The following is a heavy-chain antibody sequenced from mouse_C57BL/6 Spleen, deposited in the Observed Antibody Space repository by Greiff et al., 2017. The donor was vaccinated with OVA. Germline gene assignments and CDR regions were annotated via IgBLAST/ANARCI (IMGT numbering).Heavy chain of an antibody. J-gene: IGHJ4*01. Sequence: QVTLKESGPGILQSSQTLSLTCSFSGFSLSTSGMGVSWIRQPSGKGLEWLAHIYWDDDKRYTPSLKRRLTISKDPSRTQVFLMITSVVTAYTATYYCARRAINFCAMDYWGQGTSVTVSS. CDR2: IYWDDDK. CDR1: GFSLSTSGMG. CDR3: ARRAINFCAMDY. D-gene: IGHD1-1*01. V-gene: IGHV8-12*01.